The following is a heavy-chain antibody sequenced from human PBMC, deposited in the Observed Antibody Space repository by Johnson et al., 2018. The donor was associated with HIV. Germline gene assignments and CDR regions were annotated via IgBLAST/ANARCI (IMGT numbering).Heavy chain of an antibody. CDR2: ISYDGSNK. Sequence: QVQLVASGGGVVQPGKSLRLSCAASGFTFSTYGMHWVRQAPGKGLEWVAVISYDGSNKYYADSVKGRFTISRDNSKNTLYLQMNSLRAEDTAVYYCAREFVGYNGFDIWGQGTMVTVSS. J-gene: IGHJ3*02. CDR3: AREFVGYNGFDI. V-gene: IGHV3-30*19. CDR1: GFTFSTYG. D-gene: IGHD5-24*01.